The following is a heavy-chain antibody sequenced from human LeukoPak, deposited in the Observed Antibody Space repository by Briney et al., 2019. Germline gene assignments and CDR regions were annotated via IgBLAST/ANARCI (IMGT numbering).Heavy chain of an antibody. J-gene: IGHJ6*02. D-gene: IGHD3-3*01. CDR1: GGSISSYY. CDR2: INHSGST. CDR3: ARGDEKYYDFWSGFDGMDV. V-gene: IGHV4-34*01. Sequence: SETLSLTCTVSGGSISSYYWSWIRLPPGKGLEWIGEINHSGSTNYNPSLKSRVTISVDTSKNQFSLKLSSVTAADTAVYYCARGDEKYYDFWSGFDGMDVWGQGTTVTVSS.